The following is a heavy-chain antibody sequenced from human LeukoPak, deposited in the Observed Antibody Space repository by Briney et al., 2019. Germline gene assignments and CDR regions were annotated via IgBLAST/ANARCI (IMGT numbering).Heavy chain of an antibody. Sequence: GGTLTLSCAASGFTISSYWMSWVRQAPGKGMEWVGRIKSKTDGGTTDYAAPVKGRFTISRYDSKNTLYLQMNSLKTEDTAVYYCTTVGNIVVVVAATSDAFDIWGQGTMVTVSS. J-gene: IGHJ3*02. CDR3: TTVGNIVVVVAATSDAFDI. V-gene: IGHV3-15*01. CDR2: IKSKTDGGTT. D-gene: IGHD2-15*01. CDR1: GFTISSYW.